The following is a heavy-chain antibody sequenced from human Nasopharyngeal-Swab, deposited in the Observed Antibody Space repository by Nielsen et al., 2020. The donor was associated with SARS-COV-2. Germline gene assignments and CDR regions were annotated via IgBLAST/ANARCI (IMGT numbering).Heavy chain of an antibody. CDR1: GFTFSRYA. V-gene: IGHV3-23*01. CDR2: ISDSGGNT. CDR3: AKDFSPPRRWDYDFWSDYFRDPGWFDP. Sequence: GEFLKISCAASGFTFSRYAMSWVRQAPGKGLEWVSGISDSGGNTYYADSVKGRFTISRDKSKNTLYLQMNSLRTEDTAVYYCAKDFSPPRRWDYDFWSDYFRDPGWFDPWGQGTLVTVSS. J-gene: IGHJ5*02. D-gene: IGHD3-3*01.